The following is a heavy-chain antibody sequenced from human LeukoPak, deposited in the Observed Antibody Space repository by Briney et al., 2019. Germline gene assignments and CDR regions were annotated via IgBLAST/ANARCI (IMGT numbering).Heavy chain of an antibody. CDR2: IKQDGSEK. D-gene: IGHD6-13*01. V-gene: IGHV3-7*01. J-gene: IGHJ4*02. Sequence: PGGSLRLSCAASGFPFSSYSMTWVRQAPGKGLEWVANIKQDGSEKYYVDSVKGRFTISRDNAKNSLYLQMNSLRAEDTAVYYCARLLVSSSRYRRPSSYYFDYWGQGTLVTVSS. CDR3: ARLLVSSSRYRRPSSYYFDY. CDR1: GFPFSSYS.